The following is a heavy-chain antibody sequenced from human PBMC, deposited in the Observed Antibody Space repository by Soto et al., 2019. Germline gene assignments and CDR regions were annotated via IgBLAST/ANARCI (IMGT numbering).Heavy chain of an antibody. CDR1: GDSISSGNSY. CDR2: IYSSGIT. V-gene: IGHV4-30-4*01. J-gene: IGHJ5*02. Sequence: PSETLSLTCTVSGDSISSGNSYWSWIRQSPGKGLEWIGYIYSSGITYYNEALKSRVSMSVNTYNISFSLKMNSVPPAVSAVYYCARGREGGSDSLGRGYYKNWFDPWGQGRLVTVSS. CDR3: ARGREGGSDSLGRGYYKNWFDP. D-gene: IGHD3-22*01.